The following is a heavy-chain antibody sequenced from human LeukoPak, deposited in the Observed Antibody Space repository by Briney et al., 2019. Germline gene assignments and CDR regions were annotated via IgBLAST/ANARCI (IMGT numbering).Heavy chain of an antibody. CDR2: IYYSGST. D-gene: IGHD2-2*01. J-gene: IGHJ4*01. V-gene: IGHV4-31*03. CDR3: ARSVGRSTCYSSDY. Sequence: SQTLSLTCSVSGGSISSSGYYWSWIRQHPGKALEWIGYIYYSGSTYYNPSLKSRLTISLDTSKNQFSLKLNSVTAADTAVYYCARSVGRSTCYSSDYWGHGTLVTVSS. CDR1: GGSISSSGYY.